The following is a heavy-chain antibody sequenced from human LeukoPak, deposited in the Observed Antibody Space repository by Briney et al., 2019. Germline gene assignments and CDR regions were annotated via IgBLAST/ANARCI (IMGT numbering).Heavy chain of an antibody. Sequence: GASVKVSCKASGYTFTSYGISWVRQAPGQGLEWMGWISAYNGNTNYAQKLQGRVTMTTDTSTSTAYMELRSLRSDDTAVHYCAGDLGSDILLRVYAMVGSGYYYYMDVWGKGTTVTVS. V-gene: IGHV1-18*01. CDR3: AGDLGSDILLRVYAMVGSGYYYYMDV. J-gene: IGHJ6*03. D-gene: IGHD2-8*01. CDR2: ISAYNGNT. CDR1: GYTFTSYG.